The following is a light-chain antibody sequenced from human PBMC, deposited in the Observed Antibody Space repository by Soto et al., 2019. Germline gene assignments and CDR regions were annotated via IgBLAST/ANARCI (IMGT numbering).Light chain of an antibody. CDR1: QSVTTS. Sequence: EIVLTQSPATLSLSPGERATLSCRASQSVTTSLAWYQQKPGQAPRLLVYDASNRATGIPARFSGSGSGTDFTLTISSLEPEDFAVYYCQQRKNWQVTFGQGTRLEL. CDR3: QQRKNWQVT. J-gene: IGKJ5*01. CDR2: DAS. V-gene: IGKV3-11*01.